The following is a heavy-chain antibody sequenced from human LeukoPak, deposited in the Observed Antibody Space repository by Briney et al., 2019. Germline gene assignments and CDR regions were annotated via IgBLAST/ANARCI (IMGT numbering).Heavy chain of an antibody. Sequence: TSETLSLTCAVYGGSFSGYYWSWIRQPPGKGLEWIGEINHSGSTNYNPSLKSRVTISVDTSKNQFSLKLSSVTAADTAVFYCARAFPCSSGGFYFQHWGQGTLVTVSS. CDR2: INHSGST. V-gene: IGHV4-34*01. CDR3: ARAFPCSSGGFYFQH. D-gene: IGHD6-19*01. CDR1: GGSFSGYY. J-gene: IGHJ1*01.